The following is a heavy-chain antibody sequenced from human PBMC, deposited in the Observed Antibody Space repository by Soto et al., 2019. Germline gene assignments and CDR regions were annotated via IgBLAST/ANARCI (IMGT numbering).Heavy chain of an antibody. V-gene: IGHV4-59*08. Sequence: PGGSLRLSCAASGFTFSSFVMNWVRQAPGKGLEWIGYVSYSGSTDYHPSLKSRVSISIDTSKNQFSLKMISVTAADTAVYYCARHGSDSGWFFFGPWGQGALVTVSS. CDR3: ARHGSDSGWFFFGP. J-gene: IGHJ5*02. CDR2: VSYSGST. CDR1: GFTFSSFV. D-gene: IGHD6-19*01.